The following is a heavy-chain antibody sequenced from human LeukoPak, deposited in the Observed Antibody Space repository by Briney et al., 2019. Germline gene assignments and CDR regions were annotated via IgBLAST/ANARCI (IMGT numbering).Heavy chain of an antibody. Sequence: ASVKVSCKASGYTFTGYYMHWVRQAPGQGLEWMGWINPNSGGTNYAQKFQGWVTMTRDTSISTAYMELSRLRSDDTAVYYCAREGGYSGYGHFDYWGQGTLVTVSS. CDR1: GYTFTGYY. CDR3: AREGGYSGYGHFDY. CDR2: INPNSGGT. J-gene: IGHJ4*02. D-gene: IGHD5-12*01. V-gene: IGHV1-2*04.